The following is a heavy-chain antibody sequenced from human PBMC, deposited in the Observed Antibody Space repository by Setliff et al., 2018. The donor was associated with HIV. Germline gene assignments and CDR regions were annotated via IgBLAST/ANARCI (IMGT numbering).Heavy chain of an antibody. CDR2: INGDGSDT. D-gene: IGHD3-10*01. V-gene: IGHV3-74*01. CDR3: ARGQGGSSYFDP. CDR1: GFTFRGYW. J-gene: IGHJ5*02. Sequence: PGGSLRLSCAASGFTFRGYWMHWVRQAPGKGLVWVSRINGDGSDTVYADSVKGRFTISSDNAKNTLYLQMNSLRADDTAVYYCARGQGGSSYFDPWGQGTLVTVSS.